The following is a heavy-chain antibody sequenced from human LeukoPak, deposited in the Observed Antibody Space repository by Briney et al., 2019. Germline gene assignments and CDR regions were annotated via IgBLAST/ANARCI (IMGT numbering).Heavy chain of an antibody. D-gene: IGHD5-12*01. V-gene: IGHV1-2*02. CDR3: ARAGGYSDYDTCDY. CDR1: VYTLTDYY. Sequence: ASVNVSRKASVYTLTDYYMHWVRQAPGQGPAWMGWINTNSGGTNYEQTFQGRVTMTRDTAISKAYMYLTKLRSNDKAVYYCARAGGYSDYDTCDYWGQGTLVTVSS. CDR2: INTNSGGT. J-gene: IGHJ4*02.